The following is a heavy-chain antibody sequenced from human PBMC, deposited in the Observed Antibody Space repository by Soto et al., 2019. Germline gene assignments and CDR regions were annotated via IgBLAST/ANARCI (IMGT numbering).Heavy chain of an antibody. V-gene: IGHV3-53*01. J-gene: IGHJ4*02. CDR1: GFTVSNNY. D-gene: IGHD3-10*01. CDR2: IYSGGYT. Sequence: EVQLVESGGGLIQPGGSLRLSCAVSGFTVSNNYMSWVRQAPGKGLEGVSVIYSGGYTAYGDSVKGRFTISRDNSKTTLYLKMNVRRAAVRAVYSCAPHAGGGGYWGQGTLVTVSS. CDR3: APHAGGGGY.